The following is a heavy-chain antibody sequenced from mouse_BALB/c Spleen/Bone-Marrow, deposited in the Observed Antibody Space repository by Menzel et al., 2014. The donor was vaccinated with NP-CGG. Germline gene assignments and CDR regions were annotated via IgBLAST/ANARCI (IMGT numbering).Heavy chain of an antibody. CDR3: ASYDYGYYFDY. CDR2: IDPANGNT. V-gene: IGHV14-3*02. D-gene: IGHD2-4*01. J-gene: IGHJ2*01. Sequence: EVHLVESGAELVKPGASVKLSCTASGFNIKDTYMHWVKQRPEQGLEWIGRIDPANGNTKYDPKFQGKATITADTSSTTAYLQLSSLTSEDTAVYYCASYDYGYYFDYWGQGTTLTVSS. CDR1: GFNIKDTY.